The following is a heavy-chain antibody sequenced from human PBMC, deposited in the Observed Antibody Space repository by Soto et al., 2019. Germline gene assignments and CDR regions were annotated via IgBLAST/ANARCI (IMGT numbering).Heavy chain of an antibody. J-gene: IGHJ5*02. CDR2: INPNSGGT. CDR1: GYTFRGYY. V-gene: IGHV1-2*04. D-gene: IGHD2-2*01. CDR3: ARGLSGCSSTSCYNWFDP. Sequence: SVKVCFKASGYTFRGYYMHWVRQAPGQGLEWMGWINPNSGGTNYAQKFQGWVTMTRDTSISTAYMELSRLRSDDTAVYYCARGLSGCSSTSCYNWFDPWGQGTLVTVSS.